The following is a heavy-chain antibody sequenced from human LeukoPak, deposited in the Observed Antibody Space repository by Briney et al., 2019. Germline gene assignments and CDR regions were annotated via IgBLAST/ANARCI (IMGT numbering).Heavy chain of an antibody. Sequence: SETLSLTCTVSGGSISSSSYYWGWIRQPPGKGLEWIGSIYYNGSTYYNPSLKSRVTISVDTSKNQFSLKLSSVTAADTAVYYCASEYGSGSPYYYYGMDVWGQGTTVTVSS. CDR3: ASEYGSGSPYYYYGMDV. CDR1: GGSISSSSYY. V-gene: IGHV4-39*01. J-gene: IGHJ6*02. CDR2: IYYNGST. D-gene: IGHD3-10*01.